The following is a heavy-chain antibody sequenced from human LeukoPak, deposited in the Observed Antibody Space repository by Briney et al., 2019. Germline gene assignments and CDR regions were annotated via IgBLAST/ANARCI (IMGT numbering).Heavy chain of an antibody. CDR1: GFTFSSYA. V-gene: IGHV3-23*01. CDR2: ISGSGGST. Sequence: GGSLRLSCAASGFTFSSYAMSWVRQAPGKGLEWVSGISGSGGSTYYADSVKGRFTISRDNSKNTLYLQMNSLRAEDTAVYYCARDCRSAGYYYYYGMDVWGQGTTVTVSS. J-gene: IGHJ6*02. D-gene: IGHD2-15*01. CDR3: ARDCRSAGYYYYYGMDV.